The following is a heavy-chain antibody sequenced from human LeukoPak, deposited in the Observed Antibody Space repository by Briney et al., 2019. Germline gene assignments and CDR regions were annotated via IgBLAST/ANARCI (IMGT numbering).Heavy chain of an antibody. D-gene: IGHD3-22*01. V-gene: IGHV5-51*01. J-gene: IGHJ4*02. CDR3: ATTYYYDSSGYFPFDY. CDR1: GYSFTSYW. Sequence: GESLKISCKGSGYSFTSYWIGWVRQLPGKGLEWMGIIYPGDSDTRYSPSFQGQVTISADKSISTAYLQWSSLKASDTAMYYCATTYYYDSSGYFPFDYWGQGTLVTVSS. CDR2: IYPGDSDT.